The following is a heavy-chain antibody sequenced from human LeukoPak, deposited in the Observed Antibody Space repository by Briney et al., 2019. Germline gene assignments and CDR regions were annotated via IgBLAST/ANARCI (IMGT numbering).Heavy chain of an antibody. CDR3: ARAENRGPYYGMDV. CDR1: GFAFSSCW. D-gene: IGHD2/OR15-2a*01. V-gene: IGHV3-30-3*01. CDR2: ISYDGSNE. J-gene: IGHJ6*02. Sequence: PGGSLRLSCAASGFAFSSCWMHWVRQAPGKGLEWVAVISYDGSNEYYADSVKGRFTISRDNSKNTLYLQMNSLRVEDTAVYYCARAENRGPYYGMDVWGQGTTVTVSS.